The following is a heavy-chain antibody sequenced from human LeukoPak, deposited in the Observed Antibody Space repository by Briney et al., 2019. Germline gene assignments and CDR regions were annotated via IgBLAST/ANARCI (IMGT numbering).Heavy chain of an antibody. CDR1: GYTFTSYG. V-gene: IGHV1-18*01. Sequence: ASVKVSCKASGYTFTSYGISWVRQAPGQGLEWMGWISAYNGNTNYAQKLQGRVTMTTDTSTSTAYMELRSLRSDDTAVYYCARDWGIVLMVYAGQGYAFDIWGQGTMVTVSS. CDR3: ARDWGIVLMVYAGQGYAFDI. D-gene: IGHD2-8*01. J-gene: IGHJ3*02. CDR2: ISAYNGNT.